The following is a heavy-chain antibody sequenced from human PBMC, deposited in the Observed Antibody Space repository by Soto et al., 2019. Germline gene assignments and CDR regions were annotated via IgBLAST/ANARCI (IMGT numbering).Heavy chain of an antibody. J-gene: IGHJ5*01. V-gene: IGHV3-48*02. CDR3: ARFRGPQTVTTGFDP. Sequence: LRLSCAASGFKFNIYGMNWVRQAPGKGLEWIAYISSGSTTMYYADSVKGRFAISRDNANNSVFLQLTSLRDDDTAVYYCARFRGPQTVTTGFDPWGQGTLVTVSS. CDR2: ISSGSTTM. D-gene: IGHD4-4*01. CDR1: GFKFNIYG.